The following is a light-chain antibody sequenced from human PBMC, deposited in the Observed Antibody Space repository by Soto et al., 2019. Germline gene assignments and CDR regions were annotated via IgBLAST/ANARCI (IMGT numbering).Light chain of an antibody. CDR2: RNN. V-gene: IGLV1-47*01. J-gene: IGLJ7*01. Sequence: VVTQPPSASGTPGQRVTISCSGSSSNIGSNYVYCYQQLPGTAPKLLIYRNNQRPSEVPDRFSGSKSGTSASLAISGLRSEDEADYDCAAWDDSLSGDVFGGGTQLTVL. CDR1: SSNIGSNY. CDR3: AAWDDSLSGDV.